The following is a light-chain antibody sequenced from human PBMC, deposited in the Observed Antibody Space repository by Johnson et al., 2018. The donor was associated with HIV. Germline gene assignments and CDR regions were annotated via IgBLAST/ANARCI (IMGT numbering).Light chain of an antibody. CDR3: GTWDSSLSVGGKF. CDR1: SSNIGNNY. CDR2: DNN. V-gene: IGLV1-51*01. Sequence: QSMLTQPPSVSAAPGQKVTISCSGSSSNIGNNYVSWYQQLPGTAPKLLIYDNNKRPSGIPDRFSGSKSGTSATLGITGLQTGDEADYYCGTWDSSLSVGGKFFGTGTKVTVL. J-gene: IGLJ1*01.